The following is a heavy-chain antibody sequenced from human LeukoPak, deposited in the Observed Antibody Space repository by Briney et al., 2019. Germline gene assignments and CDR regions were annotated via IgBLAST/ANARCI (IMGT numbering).Heavy chain of an antibody. J-gene: IGHJ4*02. CDR2: ISGSGGST. D-gene: IGHD3-3*01. CDR1: GGSISSSSYY. CDR3: AKNYDFWSGYYIYPYYFDY. V-gene: IGHV3-23*01. Sequence: PSETLSLTCTVSGGSISSSSYYWGWIRQAPGKGLEWVSAISGSGGSTYYADSVKGRFTISRDNSKNTLYLQMNSLRAEDTAVYYCAKNYDFWSGYYIYPYYFDYWGQGTLVTVSS.